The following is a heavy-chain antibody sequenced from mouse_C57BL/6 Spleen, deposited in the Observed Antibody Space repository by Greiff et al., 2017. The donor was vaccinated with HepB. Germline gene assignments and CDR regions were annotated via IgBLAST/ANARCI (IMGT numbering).Heavy chain of an antibody. V-gene: IGHV3-6*01. J-gene: IGHJ2*01. CDR2: ISYDGSN. Sequence: VQLKESGPGLVKPSQSLSLTCSVTGYSITSGYYWNWIRQFPGNQLEWMGYISYDGSNNYNPSLKNRISITRDTSKNQFFLKLNSVTTEDTATYYCARPAYYYGSSYFDYWGQGTTLTVSS. CDR3: ARPAYYYGSSYFDY. CDR1: GYSITSGYY. D-gene: IGHD1-1*01.